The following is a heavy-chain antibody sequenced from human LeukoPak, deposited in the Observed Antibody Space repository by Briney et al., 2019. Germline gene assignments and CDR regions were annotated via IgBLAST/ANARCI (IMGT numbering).Heavy chain of an antibody. CDR3: ARDLTAGYSGYDPNWFDP. D-gene: IGHD5-12*01. Sequence: EASVKVSCKASGYTFTSYAMNWVRQAPGQGLEWMGWINTNTGNPTYAQGFTGRFVFSLDTSVSTAYLQISSLKAEDTAVYYCARDLTAGYSGYDPNWFDPWGQGTLVTVSS. V-gene: IGHV7-4-1*02. CDR1: GYTFTSYA. CDR2: INTNTGNP. J-gene: IGHJ5*02.